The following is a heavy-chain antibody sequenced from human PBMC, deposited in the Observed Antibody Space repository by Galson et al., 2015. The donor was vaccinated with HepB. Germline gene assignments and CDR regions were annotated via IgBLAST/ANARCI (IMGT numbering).Heavy chain of an antibody. CDR1: GFTFDDYA. D-gene: IGHD3-16*01. CDR2: ISWNSGSI. V-gene: IGHV3-9*01. J-gene: IGHJ2*01. CDR3: AKAGGPRHPYWYFDL. Sequence: SLRLSCAASGFTFDDYAMHWVRQAPGKGLEWVSGISWNSGSIGYADSVKGRFTISRDNAKNSLYLQMNSLRAEDTALYYCAKAGGPRHPYWYFDLWGRGTLVTVSS.